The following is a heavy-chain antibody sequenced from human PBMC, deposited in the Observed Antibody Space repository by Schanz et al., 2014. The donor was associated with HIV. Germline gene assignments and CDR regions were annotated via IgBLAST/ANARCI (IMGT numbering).Heavy chain of an antibody. Sequence: GQLVESGGGFVQPGGSLRLSCATSGFPFAAYAMTWVRQAPGKGLEWASAIDGVGDNTYYADSVKGRFTISRDNSKNTVYLRMSGLRAEDTAVYYCANQRYSGTYRPFDYWGRGTLVTVSS. V-gene: IGHV3-23*04. CDR2: IDGVGDNT. CDR1: GFPFAAYA. CDR3: ANQRYSGTYRPFDY. D-gene: IGHD1-26*01. J-gene: IGHJ4*02.